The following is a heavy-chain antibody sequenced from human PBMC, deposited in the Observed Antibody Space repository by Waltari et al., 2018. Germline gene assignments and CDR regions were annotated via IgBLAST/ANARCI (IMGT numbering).Heavy chain of an antibody. Sequence: QVQLQESGPGLVKPSQTLSLTCTVSGGSISSGSYYWSWIRQPAGKGLEWIGYIYTSGSTNYNPSLKSRVTISVDTSKNQFSLKLSSVTAADTAVYYCARVRSPTAPNYWYFDLWGRGTLVTVSS. V-gene: IGHV4-61*09. J-gene: IGHJ2*01. CDR2: IYTSGST. CDR3: ARVRSPTAPNYWYFDL. D-gene: IGHD6-13*01. CDR1: GGSISSGSYY.